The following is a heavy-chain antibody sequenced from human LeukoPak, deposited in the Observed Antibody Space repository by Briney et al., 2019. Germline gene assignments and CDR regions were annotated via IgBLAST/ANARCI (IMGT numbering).Heavy chain of an antibody. CDR2: IFYRGST. CDR1: GDPISSRSYY. Sequence: TSETLSLTCTVSGDPISSRSYYWDWIRQPPGGGLEWIGSIFYRGSTYYNPSLKSRVTISVDTSKNQFSLKLSSVTAADTAVYYCARRASSSWFDYWGQGTLVTVSS. CDR3: ARRASSSWFDY. D-gene: IGHD6-13*01. J-gene: IGHJ4*02. V-gene: IGHV4-39*07.